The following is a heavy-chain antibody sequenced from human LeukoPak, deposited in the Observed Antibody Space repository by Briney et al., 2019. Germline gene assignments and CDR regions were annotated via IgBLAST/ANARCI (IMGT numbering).Heavy chain of an antibody. V-gene: IGHV3-30-3*01. CDR3: ARDLGERGGYDSGVAY. D-gene: IGHD5-12*01. J-gene: IGHJ4*02. CDR2: ISYDGSNK. CDR1: GFTFSSYA. Sequence: GGSLRLSCAASGFTFSSYAMHWVRQAPGKGLEWVAVISYDGSNKYYADSVKGRFTISRDNSKNTLYLQMNSLRAEDTAVYYCARDLGERGGYDSGVAYWGQGTLVTVSS.